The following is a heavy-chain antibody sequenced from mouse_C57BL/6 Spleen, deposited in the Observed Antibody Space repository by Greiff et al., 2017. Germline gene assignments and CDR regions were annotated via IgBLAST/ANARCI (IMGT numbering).Heavy chain of an antibody. V-gene: IGHV1-64*01. J-gene: IGHJ4*01. D-gene: IGHD2-4*01. Sequence: QVHVKQPGAELVKPGASVKLSCKASGYTFTSYWMHWVKQRPGQGLEWIGMIHPNSGSTNYNEKFKSKATLTVDKSSSTAYMQLSSLTSEDSAVYYCAREIYYDYDRAMDYWGQGTSVTVSS. CDR3: AREIYYDYDRAMDY. CDR2: IHPNSGST. CDR1: GYTFTSYW.